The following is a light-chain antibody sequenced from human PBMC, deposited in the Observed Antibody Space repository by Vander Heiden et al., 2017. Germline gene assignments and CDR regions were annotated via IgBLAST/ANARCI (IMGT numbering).Light chain of an antibody. CDR3: CSYVDSVI. CDR1: NSDVGSYNL. J-gene: IGLJ2*01. Sequence: HSALTQPASVAVSRRQSITISCTGTNSDVGSYNLVSRYEHSPGKCPKLLIYEVSKRTSGVSTRFYGWKSGNTASLRIYGLQADDEADHYCCSYVDSVIFGGGTKLTVL. CDR2: EVS. V-gene: IGLV2-23*02.